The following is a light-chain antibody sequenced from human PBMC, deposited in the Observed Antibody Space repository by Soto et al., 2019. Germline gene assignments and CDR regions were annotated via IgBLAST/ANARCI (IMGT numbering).Light chain of an antibody. Sequence: QSVLTQPASVSGSPGQSITISCAGTSSDVGSHPLVSWYQQHPGKAPKLMISEDTKRPSGVSNRFSGSKSGNMASLTISGLQAEDEADYYCCAFTSAGTGVFGGGTQLTVL. V-gene: IGLV2-23*01. CDR1: SSDVGSHPL. CDR3: CAFTSAGTGV. J-gene: IGLJ3*02. CDR2: EDT.